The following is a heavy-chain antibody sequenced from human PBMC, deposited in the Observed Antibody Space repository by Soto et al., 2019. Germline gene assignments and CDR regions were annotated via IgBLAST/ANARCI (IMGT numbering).Heavy chain of an antibody. J-gene: IGHJ5*02. D-gene: IGHD1-26*01. Sequence: GGSLRLSCEVSGFTFSNAWMNWVRQAPGKGLEWVGRIKKKADGGTTDHAAPVKGRFTISRDDSKNTLYLQMNSLKTEDTALYYCTTDGATILLEPWGQGALVTVSS. CDR1: GFTFSNAW. V-gene: IGHV3-15*01. CDR2: IKKKADGGTT. CDR3: TTDGATILLEP.